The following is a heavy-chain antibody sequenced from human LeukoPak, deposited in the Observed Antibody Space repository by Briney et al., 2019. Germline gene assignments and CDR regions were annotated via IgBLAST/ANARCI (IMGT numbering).Heavy chain of an antibody. CDR2: ISSSSSYI. CDR3: ARDASDICYYYYMDV. V-gene: IGHV3-21*01. CDR1: GFTFSSYS. Sequence: PGGSLRLSRAASGFTFSSYSMNWVRQAPGKGLEWVSSISSSSSYIYYADSVKGRFTISRDNAKNSLYLQMNSLRAEDTAVYYCARDASDICYYYYMDVWGKGTTVTVSS. J-gene: IGHJ6*03.